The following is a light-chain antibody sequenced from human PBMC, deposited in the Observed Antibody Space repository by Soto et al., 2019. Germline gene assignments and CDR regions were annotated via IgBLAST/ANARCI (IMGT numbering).Light chain of an antibody. CDR2: KVS. CDR3: MQGSQRSYT. V-gene: IGKV2-30*02. J-gene: IGKJ2*01. CDR1: QSLVHRDGNTY. Sequence: DVVLTQSPLSLPVIFGQSASISCRSSQSLVHRDGNTYLNWFLQRPGQSPRRLIYKVSNRDSGVPDRFSGSGSGTDLTLTISRVEAEDVGVYYSMQGSQRSYTFGQGTQLDIK.